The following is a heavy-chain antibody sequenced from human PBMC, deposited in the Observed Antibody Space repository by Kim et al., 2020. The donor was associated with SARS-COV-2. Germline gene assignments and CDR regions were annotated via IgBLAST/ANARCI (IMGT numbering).Heavy chain of an antibody. V-gene: IGHV3-21*01. D-gene: IGHD3-9*01. CDR3: ARDDRLTGYFPFDY. Sequence: YADSVKGRFTISRDNARNSLYLQMNSLRAEDTSVYCCARDDRLTGYFPFDYWGQGTLVTVSS. J-gene: IGHJ4*02.